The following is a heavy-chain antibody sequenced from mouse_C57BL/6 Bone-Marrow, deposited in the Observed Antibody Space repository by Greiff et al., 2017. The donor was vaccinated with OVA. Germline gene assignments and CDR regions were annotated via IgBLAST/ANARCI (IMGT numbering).Heavy chain of an antibody. CDR2: IYPRSGNT. V-gene: IGHV1-81*01. CDR1: GYTFTSYG. Sequence: VKLVESGAELARPGASVKLSCKASGYTFTSYGISWVKQRTGQGLEWIGEIYPRSGNTYYNEKFKGKATLTADKSSSTAYMELRSLTSEDSAVYFCARSTASRNYGDYWGQGTTLTVSS. CDR3: ARSTASRNYGDY. J-gene: IGHJ2*01. D-gene: IGHD1-2*01.